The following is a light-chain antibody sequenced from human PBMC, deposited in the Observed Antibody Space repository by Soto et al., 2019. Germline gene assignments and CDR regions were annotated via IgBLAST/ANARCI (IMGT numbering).Light chain of an antibody. CDR3: QQYYSATRT. CDR1: QSVLYNSNDKNY. V-gene: IGKV4-1*01. CDR2: WAS. Sequence: DIVMTQSPDSLAVSLGERATINCKSSQSVLYNSNDKNYLAWYQQKPGQPPKLLIYWASTRESGIPDRFSGRGSRTDFTLTISSLQAEDVAVYYCQQYYSATRTFGQGTKLEIK. J-gene: IGKJ2*01.